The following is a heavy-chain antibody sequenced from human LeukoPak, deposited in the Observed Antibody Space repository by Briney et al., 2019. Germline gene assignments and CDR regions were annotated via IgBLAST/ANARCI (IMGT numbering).Heavy chain of an antibody. Sequence: PGGSLRLSCAASGFTVSSNYMSWVRQAPGKGLEWVSVIYSGGSTYYADSVKGRFTISRDNSKNTLYLQMNSLRAEDTAVYYCATSAADDYYYYYYMDVWGKGTTVTVSS. CDR3: ATSAADDYYYYYYMDV. J-gene: IGHJ6*03. CDR2: IYSGGST. V-gene: IGHV3-66*02. CDR1: GFTVSSNY. D-gene: IGHD6-13*01.